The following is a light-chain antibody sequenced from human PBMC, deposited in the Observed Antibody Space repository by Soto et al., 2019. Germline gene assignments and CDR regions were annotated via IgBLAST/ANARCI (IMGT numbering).Light chain of an antibody. V-gene: IGKV1-39*01. J-gene: IGKJ4*01. CDR3: QQGYTKSPLT. CDR2: GAS. Sequence: DIQMTQSPSSLSASVGDRVTITCRTSQSINIYLNWYQQKLGEPPRLLIFGASNLQSGVPSRFSCSGVGTQITLTISILQAEAFAAYYCQQGYTKSPLTFAGGTKVDIK. CDR1: QSINIY.